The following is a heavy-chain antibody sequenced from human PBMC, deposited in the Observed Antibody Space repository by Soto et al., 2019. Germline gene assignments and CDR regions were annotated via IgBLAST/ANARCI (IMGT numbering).Heavy chain of an antibody. D-gene: IGHD3-10*01. CDR2: IIPMLGRA. CDR1: GATFSTST. Sequence: QVQLVQSGAEVKKPGSSVKVSCKASGATFSTSTISWVRQAPGQGLEWMGRIIPMLGRANYAQNVQGRVTFTADKSTTTADMELSSLRSEDTAVYYCASDLHYGSGSPFDYWGQGTLVTVSS. V-gene: IGHV1-69*08. J-gene: IGHJ4*02. CDR3: ASDLHYGSGSPFDY.